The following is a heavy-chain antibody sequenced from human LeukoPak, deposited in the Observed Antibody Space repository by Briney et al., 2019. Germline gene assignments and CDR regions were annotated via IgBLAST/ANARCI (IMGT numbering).Heavy chain of an antibody. CDR2: IYYSGST. CDR1: GGSISSYY. V-gene: IGHV4-59*08. CDR3: ARGRRGYSGYDSPLT. J-gene: IGHJ4*02. D-gene: IGHD5-12*01. Sequence: SETLSLTCTVSGGSISSYYWSWIRQPPGKGLEWIGYIYYSGSTNYNPSLKSRVTISVDTSKNQFSLKLSSVTAADTAVYYCARGRRGYSGYDSPLTWGQGTLVTVSS.